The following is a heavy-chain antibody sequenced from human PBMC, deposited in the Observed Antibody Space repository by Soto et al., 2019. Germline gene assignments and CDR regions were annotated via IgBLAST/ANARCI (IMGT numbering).Heavy chain of an antibody. D-gene: IGHD2-21*02. J-gene: IGHJ4*02. CDR2: ILSNDEK. CDR1: GLSLSNARMG. CDR3: ARTPPHIVVVTAPYYFDY. V-gene: IGHV2-26*01. Sequence: QVTLKESGPVLVKPTETLTLTCTVSGLSLSNARMGVSWIRQPPGKALEWLAHILSNDEKSYSTSLKSRLTISKDTSKSQVVLTMTTMDPVDTATYYCARTPPHIVVVTAPYYFDYWGQGTLVTVST.